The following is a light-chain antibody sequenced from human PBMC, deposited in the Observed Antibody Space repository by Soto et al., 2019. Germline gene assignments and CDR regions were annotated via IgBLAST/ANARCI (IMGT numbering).Light chain of an antibody. CDR2: DAS. J-gene: IGKJ4*01. Sequence: AIQLTQSPSSLSASVGDRVTITCRPSQGIASALAWYQQRPGKPPSLLIYDASTSESGVPSRFSGSGSETDFALTISSLQPEDFGTYFCQQFSTSPVTFGGGTRVEIK. CDR1: QGIASA. V-gene: IGKV1-13*02. CDR3: QQFSTSPVT.